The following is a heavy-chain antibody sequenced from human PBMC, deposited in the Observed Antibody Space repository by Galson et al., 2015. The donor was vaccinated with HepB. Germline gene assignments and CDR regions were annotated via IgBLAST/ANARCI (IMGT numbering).Heavy chain of an antibody. D-gene: IGHD3-16*01. CDR2: INPNIGDT. J-gene: IGHJ4*02. CDR3: ARWGRKADY. Sequence: SVTVSCKASGSTFIEYYIHWVRQAPGQGLEWMGWINPNIGDTYYAQKFQGRVTMTRDTSISTAYMELSSLRSDDTAVYYCARWGRKADYWGQGTLVTVSS. CDR1: GSTFIEYY. V-gene: IGHV1-2*02.